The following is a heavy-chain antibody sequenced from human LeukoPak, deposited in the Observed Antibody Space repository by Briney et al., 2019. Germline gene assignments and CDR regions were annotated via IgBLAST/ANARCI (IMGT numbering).Heavy chain of an antibody. CDR1: GFTFSSYS. V-gene: IGHV3-21*01. CDR3: AKVAAAGSGYFDY. Sequence: GGSLRPSCAASGFTFSSYSMNWVRQAPGKGLEWVSSISSSSSYIYYADSVKGRFTISRDNSKNTLYLQMNSLRAEDTAVYYCAKVAAAGSGYFDYWGQGTLVTVSS. D-gene: IGHD6-13*01. CDR2: ISSSSSYI. J-gene: IGHJ4*02.